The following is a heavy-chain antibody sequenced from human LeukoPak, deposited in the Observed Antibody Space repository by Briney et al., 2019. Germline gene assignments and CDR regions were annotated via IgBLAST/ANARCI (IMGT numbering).Heavy chain of an antibody. J-gene: IGHJ3*02. V-gene: IGHV4-59*10. D-gene: IGHD4-23*01. Sequence: SETLSLTCAVYGGSFSSYYWSWIRQPAGKGLEWIGRIYTSGSTNYNPSLKSRVTMSADTSKNQFSLKLSSVTAADTAVYFCASGAVVDAFDIWGQGTMVTVSS. CDR3: ASGAVVDAFDI. CDR2: IYTSGST. CDR1: GGSFSSYY.